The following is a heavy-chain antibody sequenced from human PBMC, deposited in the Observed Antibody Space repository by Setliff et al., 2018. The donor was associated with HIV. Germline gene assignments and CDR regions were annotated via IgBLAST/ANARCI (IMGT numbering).Heavy chain of an antibody. CDR3: ARTGSNWNWDY. CDR2: IFYSGFT. D-gene: IGHD1-7*01. V-gene: IGHV4-39*01. J-gene: IGHJ4*02. CDR1: GDSISTNSPY. Sequence: SETLSLTCTVSGDSISTNSPYWAWIRQPPGKGLEWIGTIFYSGFTYYNPSLKSRVSIAVDTSKNQISLRLSSVTVADTALYFCARTGSNWNWDYWGQGTLVTVSS.